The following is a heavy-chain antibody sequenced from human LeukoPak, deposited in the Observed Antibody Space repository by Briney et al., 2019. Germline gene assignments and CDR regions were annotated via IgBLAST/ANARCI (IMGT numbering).Heavy chain of an antibody. V-gene: IGHV4-59*01. CDR3: ARADSSGYEHFDY. CDR1: GDSLSSYY. J-gene: IGHJ4*02. Sequence: PSETLSLTCTVSGDSLSSYYWSWIRQPPGKGLEWIGNIYYSGSTNYNPSLKSRVTISVDRSKNHLSLKLSSVTAADTAVYYCARADSSGYEHFDYWGQGTLVTVSS. D-gene: IGHD3-22*01. CDR2: IYYSGST.